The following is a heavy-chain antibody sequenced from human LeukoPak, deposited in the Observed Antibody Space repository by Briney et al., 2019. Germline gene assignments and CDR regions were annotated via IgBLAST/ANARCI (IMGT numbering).Heavy chain of an antibody. J-gene: IGHJ5*02. Sequence: SETLSLTCAVYGGPFSGYYWSWIRQPPGKGLEWIGEINHSGSTNYNPSLKSRVTISVDTSKNQFSLKLSSVTAADTAVYYCARGRYSSGWGRNWFDPWGQGTLVTVSS. CDR2: INHSGST. D-gene: IGHD6-19*01. CDR1: GGPFSGYY. V-gene: IGHV4-34*01. CDR3: ARGRYSSGWGRNWFDP.